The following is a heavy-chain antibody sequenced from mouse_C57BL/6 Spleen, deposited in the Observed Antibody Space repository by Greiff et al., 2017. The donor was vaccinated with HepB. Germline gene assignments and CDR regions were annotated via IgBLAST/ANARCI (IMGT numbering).Heavy chain of an antibody. Sequence: VHLVESGPGLVAPSQSLSITCTVSGFSLTSYGVHWVRQPPGKGLEWLVVIWSDGSTTYNSALKSRLSISKDNSKSQVFLKMNSLQTDDTAMYYCARHHDGNHYAMDYWGQGTSVTVSS. CDR2: IWSDGST. CDR3: ARHHDGNHYAMDY. J-gene: IGHJ4*01. V-gene: IGHV2-6-1*01. CDR1: GFSLTSYG. D-gene: IGHD2-1*01.